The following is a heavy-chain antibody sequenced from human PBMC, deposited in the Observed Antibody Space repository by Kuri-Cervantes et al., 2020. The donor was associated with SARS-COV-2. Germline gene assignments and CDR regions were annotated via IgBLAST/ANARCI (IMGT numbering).Heavy chain of an antibody. CDR1: GYTFTGYY. V-gene: IGHV1-2*02. CDR3: ARMGPISNMIVYDALDI. D-gene: IGHD3-22*01. CDR2: INPNRGDT. J-gene: IGHJ3*02. Sequence: ASVKVSCKASGYTFTGYYMHWVRQAPGQGLEWMGWINPNRGDTNYAQRFQGRVTMTRDTSSTTAYMELVSLRSDDTAVYYCARMGPISNMIVYDALDIWGQRTMVTVSS.